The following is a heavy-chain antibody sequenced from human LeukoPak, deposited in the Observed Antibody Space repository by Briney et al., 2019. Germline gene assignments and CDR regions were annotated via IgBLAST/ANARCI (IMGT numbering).Heavy chain of an antibody. CDR2: IYYSGST. J-gene: IGHJ6*03. CDR1: GGSISSYY. D-gene: IGHD1-26*01. Sequence: SETLSLTCTVSGGSISSYYWSWIRQPPGKGLEWIGYIYYSGSTNYNPSLKSRVTMSVDTSKNQFSLKLSSVTAADTAVYYCARASSYFDYYYYYMDVWGKGTTVTVSS. V-gene: IGHV4-59*12. CDR3: ARASSYFDYYYYYMDV.